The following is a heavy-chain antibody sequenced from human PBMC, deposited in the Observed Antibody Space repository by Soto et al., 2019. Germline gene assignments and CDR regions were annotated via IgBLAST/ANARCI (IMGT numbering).Heavy chain of an antibody. CDR1: GFTFDAYP. CDR2: LAWDGGSI. J-gene: IGHJ3*01. Sequence: EVQLVESGGGLVQPGRSLRLSCAASGFTFDAYPMHWVRQAPGKGLEWVAGLAWDGGSIEYVDSVEGRFTISRDNAKNSLYLQMSSLRDADTDLYYCVRDDAFDLWGQGTQVTVSS. CDR3: VRDDAFDL. V-gene: IGHV3-9*01.